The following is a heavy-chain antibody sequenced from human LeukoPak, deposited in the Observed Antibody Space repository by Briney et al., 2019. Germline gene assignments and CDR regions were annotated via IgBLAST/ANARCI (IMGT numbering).Heavy chain of an antibody. V-gene: IGHV4-39*07. CDR3: ATLDY. CDR1: GGSISGSTYY. CDR2: MYYSGST. J-gene: IGHJ4*02. Sequence: SETLSLTCTVSGGSISGSTYYWGWIRQPPGKGLEWIGSMYYSGSTYYNPSLKSRVTISVDTSKNQFSLKLTSVTAADTAVYYCATLDYWGQGTLVTVSS.